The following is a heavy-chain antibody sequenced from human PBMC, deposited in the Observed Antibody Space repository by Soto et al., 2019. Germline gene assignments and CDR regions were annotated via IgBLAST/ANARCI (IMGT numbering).Heavy chain of an antibody. D-gene: IGHD1-7*01. CDR1: GFTFRSYG. Sequence: GGSLRLSCAASGFTFRSYGMHWVRQAPGKGLEWVAVISYDGSNKYYADSVKGRFTISRDNSKNTLYLQMNSLRAEDTAVYYCAKDGVSITGTTGIDYWGQGTLVTVSS. CDR3: AKDGVSITGTTGIDY. CDR2: ISYDGSNK. J-gene: IGHJ4*02. V-gene: IGHV3-30*18.